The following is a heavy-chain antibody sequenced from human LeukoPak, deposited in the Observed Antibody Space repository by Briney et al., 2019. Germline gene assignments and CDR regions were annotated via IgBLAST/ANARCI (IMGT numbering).Heavy chain of an antibody. Sequence: GGSLRLSCAASGFTVSSNYISWVRQAPGKGLECVSVFYSGGSTYYADSVRGRFTISRDNSKNTLYLQMNSLRAEDTAVYYCAKDRPDYWGQGTLVTVSS. V-gene: IGHV3-53*01. CDR3: AKDRPDY. CDR1: GFTVSSNY. CDR2: FYSGGST. J-gene: IGHJ4*02.